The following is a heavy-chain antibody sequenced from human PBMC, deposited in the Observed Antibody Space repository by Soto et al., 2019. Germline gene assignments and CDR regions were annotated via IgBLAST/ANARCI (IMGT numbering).Heavy chain of an antibody. D-gene: IGHD2-2*01. Sequence: GESLKISCKGSGYSFTSYWIGWVRQMPGKGLEWMGIIYPGDSDTRYSPSFQGQVTISADKSISTAYLQWSSLKASDTAMYYCARRHCSSTSCYGVFDYWGQGTLVTVSS. V-gene: IGHV5-51*01. J-gene: IGHJ4*02. CDR1: GYSFTSYW. CDR3: ARRHCSSTSCYGVFDY. CDR2: IYPGDSDT.